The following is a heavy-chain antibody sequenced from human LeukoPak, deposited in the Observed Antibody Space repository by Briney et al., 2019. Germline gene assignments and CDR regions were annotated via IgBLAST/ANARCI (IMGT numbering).Heavy chain of an antibody. CDR1: GYTFTSYY. J-gene: IGHJ4*02. CDR3: ARGRVKGGIAAAFDY. V-gene: IGHV1-46*01. D-gene: IGHD6-13*01. Sequence: ASVKVSCKASGYTFTSYYMHWVRQAPGQGLEWMGIINPSGGSTSYAQKFQGRVTMTRDMSTSTVYMELSSLRSEDTAVYYCARGRVKGGIAAAFDYWGQGNLVTVSS. CDR2: INPSGGST.